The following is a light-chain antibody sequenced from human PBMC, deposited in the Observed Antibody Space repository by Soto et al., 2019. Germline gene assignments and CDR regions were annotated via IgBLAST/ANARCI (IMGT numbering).Light chain of an antibody. CDR2: DAS. V-gene: IGKV3-11*01. J-gene: IGKJ1*01. CDR3: QQRSNWT. CDR1: QSVSSY. Sequence: EIVLTQSPATLSLSPGERATLSCRASQSVSSYLAWYQQKPGQAPRLLIYDASNRATGIPARFSRSGSGTAVTLTISSLEPEDFAVYYCQQRSNWTFGQGTKVEIK.